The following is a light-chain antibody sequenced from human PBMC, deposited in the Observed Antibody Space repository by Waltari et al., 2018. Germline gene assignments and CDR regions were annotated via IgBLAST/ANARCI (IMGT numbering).Light chain of an antibody. Sequence: DIQMTQSLPTLSASVDDRVTTTCRASQTISNWLAWYQQKPGKAPKLLIYKASTLERGVPSRFSGSGSGTEFTLTISSLQPDDFATYYCQQYNSYSLLTFGGGTKVEIK. CDR3: QQYNSYSLLT. CDR2: KAS. J-gene: IGKJ4*01. V-gene: IGKV1-5*03. CDR1: QTISNW.